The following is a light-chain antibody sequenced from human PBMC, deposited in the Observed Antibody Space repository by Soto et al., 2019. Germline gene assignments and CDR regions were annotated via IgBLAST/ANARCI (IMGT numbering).Light chain of an antibody. J-gene: IGKJ1*01. CDR2: DAS. V-gene: IGKV1-5*01. Sequence: DIQMTQSPSPLSASVGDRVTITCRASQSISSWLAWYQQKPGKAPKLLIYDASSLESGVPSRFSGSGSGTEFTLTITSLQPDDVATYYCQQYNSYPWTFGQGTKVDI. CDR3: QQYNSYPWT. CDR1: QSISSW.